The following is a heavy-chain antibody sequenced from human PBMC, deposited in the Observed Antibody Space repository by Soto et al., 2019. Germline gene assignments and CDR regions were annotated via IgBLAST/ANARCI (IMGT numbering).Heavy chain of an antibody. Sequence: EVQLVESGGGLVQPGRSLRLSCAASGFTFDDYAMHWVRQAPGKGLEWVSGISWNSGSIGYADSVKGRFTISRDNAKNSLYLQMNSLRAEDTALYYCARELKEYSSSHNPAYWGQGTLVTVSS. D-gene: IGHD6-6*01. CDR2: ISWNSGSI. CDR3: ARELKEYSSSHNPAY. J-gene: IGHJ4*02. V-gene: IGHV3-9*01. CDR1: GFTFDDYA.